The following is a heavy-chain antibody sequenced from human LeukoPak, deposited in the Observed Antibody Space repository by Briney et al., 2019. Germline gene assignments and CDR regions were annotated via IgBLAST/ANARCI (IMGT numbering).Heavy chain of an antibody. D-gene: IGHD3-22*01. CDR1: VGAVSGYY. CDR3: ARGLGDSSGYYFDY. Sequence: SATLVHTCACCVGAVSGYYWSRIREPPRRGLGWIGEINHSGSTNYNPSLKSRVTISVDTSKNQFSLKLSSVTAADTAVYYCARGLGDSSGYYFDYWGQGTLVTVSS. CDR2: INHSGST. V-gene: IGHV4-34*01. J-gene: IGHJ4*02.